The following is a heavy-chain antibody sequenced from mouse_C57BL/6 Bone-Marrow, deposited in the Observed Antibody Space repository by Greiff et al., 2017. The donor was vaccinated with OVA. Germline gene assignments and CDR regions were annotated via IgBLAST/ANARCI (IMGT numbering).Heavy chain of an antibody. J-gene: IGHJ3*01. CDR2: IYPRSGNT. D-gene: IGHD1-1*01. Sequence: LEESGAELARPGASVKLSCKASGYTFTSYGISWVKQRTGQGLEWIGEIYPRSGNTYYNEKFKGKATLTADKSSSTAYMELRSLTSEDAAVYFCALLRWFAYWGQGTLVTVSA. CDR1: GYTFTSYG. CDR3: ALLRWFAY. V-gene: IGHV1-81*01.